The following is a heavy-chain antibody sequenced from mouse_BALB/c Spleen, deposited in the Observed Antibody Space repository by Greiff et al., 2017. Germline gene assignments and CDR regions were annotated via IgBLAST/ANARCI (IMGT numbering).Heavy chain of an antibody. Sequence: VQLQQSGAELVKPGASVKLSCTASGFNIKDTYMHWVKQRPEQGLEWIGRIDPANGNTKYDPKFQGKATITADTSSNTAYLQLSSLTSEDTAVYYCARDDYGEKDFDYWGQGTTLTVSS. V-gene: IGHV14-3*02. CDR2: IDPANGNT. D-gene: IGHD2-4*01. CDR1: GFNIKDTY. J-gene: IGHJ2*01. CDR3: ARDDYGEKDFDY.